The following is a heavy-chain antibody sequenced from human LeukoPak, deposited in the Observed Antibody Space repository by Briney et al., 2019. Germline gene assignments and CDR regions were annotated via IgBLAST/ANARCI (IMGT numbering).Heavy chain of an antibody. Sequence: ASVKVSCKASGYTFTSYGISWVRQAPGQGLEWMGWISAYNGNTNYAQKLQGRVTMTTDTSTSTAYMELRRLRSDDTAVYYCAREDIVATSDAFDIWGQGTMVTVSS. V-gene: IGHV1-18*01. J-gene: IGHJ3*02. D-gene: IGHD5-12*01. CDR2: ISAYNGNT. CDR3: AREDIVATSDAFDI. CDR1: GYTFTSYG.